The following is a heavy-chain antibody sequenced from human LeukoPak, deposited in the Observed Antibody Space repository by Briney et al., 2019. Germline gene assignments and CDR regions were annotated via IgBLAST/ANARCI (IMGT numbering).Heavy chain of an antibody. CDR2: INHGGST. Sequence: PSETLSLTCAVYGVSFSGYYWSWIRQPPGKGLEWIGEINHGGSTNYNPSLKSRITMSVDTSKNQFSLKLSSVTAADTAVYYCARDNDMGFEYWGQGTLVTVSS. CDR3: ARDNDMGFEY. J-gene: IGHJ4*02. D-gene: IGHD3-9*01. CDR1: GVSFSGYY. V-gene: IGHV4-34*01.